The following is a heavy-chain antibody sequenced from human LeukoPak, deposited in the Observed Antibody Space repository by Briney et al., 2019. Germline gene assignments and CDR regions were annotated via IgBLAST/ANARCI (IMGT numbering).Heavy chain of an antibody. J-gene: IGHJ4*02. Sequence: GASVKVSCKASGGTFSSYAISWVRQAPGQGLEWMGGIIPIFGTANYAQKFQGRVTITTDESTSTAYMELSSLRSEDTAVYYGARDQYCTNGVCYPGGSFDYWGQGTLVTVSS. V-gene: IGHV1-69*05. CDR2: IIPIFGTA. CDR3: ARDQYCTNGVCYPGGSFDY. D-gene: IGHD2-8*01. CDR1: GGTFSSYA.